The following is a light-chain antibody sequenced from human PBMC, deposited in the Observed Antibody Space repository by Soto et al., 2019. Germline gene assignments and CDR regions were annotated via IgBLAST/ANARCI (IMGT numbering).Light chain of an antibody. J-gene: IGLJ2*01. CDR1: SSDVGGYNY. V-gene: IGLV2-14*01. CDR2: EVS. Sequence: QSALTQPASVSGSPGQSITISCSGTSSDVGGYNYVSWYQQHPRKAPKLMIYEVSNRPSGVSNRFSGSKSGNTASLTISGLQAEDEAYYYCSSYTSSSTLHVGFGGGTKLTVL. CDR3: SSYTSSSTLHVG.